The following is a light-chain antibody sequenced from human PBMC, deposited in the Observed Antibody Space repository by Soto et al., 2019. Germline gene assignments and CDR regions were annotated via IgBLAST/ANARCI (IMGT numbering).Light chain of an antibody. CDR1: QSISDT. CDR2: GAS. V-gene: IGKV3-15*01. J-gene: IGKJ1*01. CDR3: QQYNNWPWT. Sequence: EIVMTQSPATLSVSPGGRATLPCRASQSISDTLAWYQQKPGQAPRLLIYGASTRAPGFPARFSGSGSGTDFTLTISSLQSEDFAVYYCQQYNNWPWTFGQGTKVEIK.